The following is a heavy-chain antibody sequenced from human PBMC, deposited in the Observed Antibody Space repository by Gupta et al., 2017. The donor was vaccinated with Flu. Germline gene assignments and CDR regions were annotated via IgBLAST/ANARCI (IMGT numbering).Heavy chain of an antibody. CDR2: ISSDGSNT. J-gene: IGHJ4*02. D-gene: IGHD1-14*01. V-gene: IGHV3-74*01. CDR1: GFTFSSYW. CDR3: ATSRTFDY. Sequence: EVQLVESGGGLVQPGGSLRLSWAASGFTFSSYWMHWVRQAPGKGLVWVSRISSDGSNTNYADSVKGRFTISRDNAKNTVYLQMNSLRAEDTAVYYCATSRTFDYWGQGTLVTVSS.